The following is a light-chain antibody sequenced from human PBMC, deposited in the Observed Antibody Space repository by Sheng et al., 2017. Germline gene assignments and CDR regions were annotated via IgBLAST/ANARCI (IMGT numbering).Light chain of an antibody. V-gene: IGKV1-5*03. J-gene: IGKJ2*01. CDR2: KTS. CDR1: HNIRGW. Sequence: GDTVNITCRTSHNIRGWLAWYQQRLGQVPKVLIYKTSTLKSGVPSRFSGSASGTEFTLTISSLQADDVATYYCQQYESPPYNFGQGTKLDI. CDR3: QQYESPPYN.